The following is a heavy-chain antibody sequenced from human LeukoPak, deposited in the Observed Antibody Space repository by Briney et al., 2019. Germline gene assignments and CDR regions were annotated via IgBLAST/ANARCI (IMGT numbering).Heavy chain of an antibody. V-gene: IGHV4-61*02. CDR3: ARSDFWSGFTFDY. CDR2: IYTSGST. CDR1: GRSISRGSYY. Sequence: SETLSLTCTASGRSISRGSYYWSWLPQPAGKGLQWIGRIYTSGSTNYNPSLKSRVTISVDTSKNQFSLKLSSVTAADTAVYYCARSDFWSGFTFDYWGQGTLVTVSS. D-gene: IGHD3-3*01. J-gene: IGHJ4*02.